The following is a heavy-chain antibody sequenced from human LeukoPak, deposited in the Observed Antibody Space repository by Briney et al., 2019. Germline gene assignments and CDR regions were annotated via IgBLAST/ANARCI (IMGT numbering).Heavy chain of an antibody. D-gene: IGHD6-19*01. J-gene: IGHJ2*01. CDR3: ARSGSGWYRYFDL. CDR2: INHSGST. V-gene: IGHV4-34*01. CDR1: GGSFSGYY. Sequence: SETLSLTCAVYGGSFSGYYWSWIRQPPGKGLEWIGEINHSGSTNYNPSLKSRVTISVDTSKNQFSLKLSSVTAADTAVYYCARSGSGWYRYFDLWGRGTLVTVSS.